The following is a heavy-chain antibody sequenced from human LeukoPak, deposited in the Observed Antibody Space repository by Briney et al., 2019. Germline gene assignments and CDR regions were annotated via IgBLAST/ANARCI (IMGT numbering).Heavy chain of an antibody. CDR1: GFTFSSYW. V-gene: IGHV3-7*01. CDR2: IKQDGSEA. J-gene: IGHJ6*03. CDR3: ATRYCTIPACRASSYHCMDN. D-gene: IGHD2-8*01. Sequence: PGGSLRLSCAASGFTFSSYWMTWVRQAPGKGLEWVANIKQDGSEACYVDSVKGRFTVSRDNAKNSLYLQLNSLGAEDTAVYYCATRYCTIPACRASSYHCMDNWGKGTTVTVSS.